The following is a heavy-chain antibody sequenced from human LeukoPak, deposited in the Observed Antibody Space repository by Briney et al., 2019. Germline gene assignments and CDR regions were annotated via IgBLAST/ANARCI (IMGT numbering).Heavy chain of an antibody. J-gene: IGHJ6*03. D-gene: IGHD6-13*01. Sequence: ASVKVSCKASGYAFTGQYMHWVRQAPGQGLEWMGWINPNSGGTNYAQKFQGRVTMTRDTSISTAYMELSRLRSDDTAVYYCARDGSIVAAGPYYYYYMDVWGKGTTVTVSS. V-gene: IGHV1-2*02. CDR2: INPNSGGT. CDR1: GYAFTGQY. CDR3: ARDGSIVAAGPYYYYYMDV.